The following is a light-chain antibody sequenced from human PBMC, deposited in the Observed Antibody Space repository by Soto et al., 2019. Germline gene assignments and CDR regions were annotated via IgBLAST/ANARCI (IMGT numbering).Light chain of an antibody. CDR1: QSISTF. CDR3: QQSYSSPLT. CDR2: AAS. V-gene: IGKV1-39*01. Sequence: DIELTQSPSSLSASVGDRVTITCRASQSISTFLNWYQQKPGKAPKLLIYAASSLQSGVPSRFSGSGSGADFTLNIGGLQPEDFATYYCQQSYSSPLTFGQGTKVDVK. J-gene: IGKJ1*01.